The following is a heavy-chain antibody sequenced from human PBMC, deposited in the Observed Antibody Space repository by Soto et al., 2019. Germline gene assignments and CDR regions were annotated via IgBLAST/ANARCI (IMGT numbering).Heavy chain of an antibody. D-gene: IGHD6-19*01. Sequence: QVQLQESGPGLVKPSGTLSLTCAVSGGSISSTNWWNWVRQPPGKGLEWIGEIDHSGSTNYNPSLKSRVTMSVDKTKNQFSLQLSSVTAADTAVYYCVRDSGNGWKDYWGQGTLVTVSS. V-gene: IGHV4-4*02. J-gene: IGHJ4*02. CDR2: IDHSGST. CDR1: GGSISSTNW. CDR3: VRDSGNGWKDY.